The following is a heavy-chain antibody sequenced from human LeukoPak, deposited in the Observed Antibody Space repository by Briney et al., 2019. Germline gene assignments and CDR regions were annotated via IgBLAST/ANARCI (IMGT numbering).Heavy chain of an antibody. V-gene: IGHV3-7*01. J-gene: IGHJ5*02. D-gene: IGHD2-15*01. CDR2: IKQDGSEK. CDR3: ARASGIYCSGGSCYPTWFDP. Sequence: GGSLRLSCAASGFTFSSYWMSWVRRAPGKGLEWVANIKQDGSEKYYVDSVKGRFTISRDNAKNSLYLQMNSLRAEDTAVYYCARASGIYCSGGSCYPTWFDPWGQGTLVTVSS. CDR1: GFTFSSYW.